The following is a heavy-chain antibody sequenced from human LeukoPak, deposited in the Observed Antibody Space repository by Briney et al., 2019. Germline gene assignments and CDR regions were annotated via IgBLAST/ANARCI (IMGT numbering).Heavy chain of an antibody. J-gene: IGHJ4*02. CDR3: ARVGWLTYYFDY. V-gene: IGHV4-59*12. Sequence: PSETLSLTCSVSGGSLTDYYWSWIRQSPGKGLEWIGYIYYSGNTKYNPSLKSRVTISVDTSKNQFSLKLSSVTAADTAVYYCARVGWLTYYFDYWGQGTLVTVSS. CDR1: GGSLTDYY. D-gene: IGHD3-16*01. CDR2: IYYSGNT.